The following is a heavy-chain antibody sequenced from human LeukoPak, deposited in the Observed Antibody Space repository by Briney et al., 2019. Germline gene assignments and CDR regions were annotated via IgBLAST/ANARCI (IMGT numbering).Heavy chain of an antibody. Sequence: ASVKVSCKASGYTFSNYYIHWVRQPPGQGLEWMGRINPRGGSTSYAQNFQGRVTMTRDTYASTVYMELSSLRSEGTALYYCARDYSGRSQALDYWGQGTLVTVSS. CDR3: ARDYSGRSQALDY. CDR2: INPRGGST. V-gene: IGHV1-46*01. CDR1: GYTFSNYY. J-gene: IGHJ4*02. D-gene: IGHD6-19*01.